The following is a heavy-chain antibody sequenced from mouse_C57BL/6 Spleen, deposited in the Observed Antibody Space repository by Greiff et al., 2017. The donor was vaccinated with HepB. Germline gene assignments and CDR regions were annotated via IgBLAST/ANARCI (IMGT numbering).Heavy chain of an antibody. J-gene: IGHJ3*01. Sequence: VQLQESDAELVKPGASVKISCKVSGYTFTDYTIHWMKQRPEQGLEWIGYIYPRDGSTKYNEKFKGKATLTADKSSSTAYMQLNSLTSEDSAVYFCARASYYYGPSEGFAYWGQGTLVTVSA. CDR2: IYPRDGST. D-gene: IGHD1-1*01. CDR1: GYTFTDYT. CDR3: ARASYYYGPSEGFAY. V-gene: IGHV1-78*01.